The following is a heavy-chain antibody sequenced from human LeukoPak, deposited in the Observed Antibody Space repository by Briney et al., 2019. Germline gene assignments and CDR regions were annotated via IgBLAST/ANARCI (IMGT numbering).Heavy chain of an antibody. D-gene: IGHD2-2*01. CDR3: ASLKTGYCSSTSCQEIDY. Sequence: ASVKVSCKASGGTVSRFPISWVRQAPGQGLEWMGGIIPIFGTANYAQNFQGRVTITADESTSTAYMELSSLRSEDTAVYYCASLKTGYCSSTSCQEIDYWGQGTLVTVSS. J-gene: IGHJ4*02. CDR2: IIPIFGTA. V-gene: IGHV1-69*13. CDR1: GGTVSRFP.